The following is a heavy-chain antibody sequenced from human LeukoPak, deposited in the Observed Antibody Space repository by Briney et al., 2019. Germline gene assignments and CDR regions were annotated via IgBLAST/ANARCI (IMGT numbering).Heavy chain of an antibody. CDR2: ISGSGGST. Sequence: GGSLRLSCAASGFTFDDYAMHWVRQAPGKGLEWVSAISGSGGSTYYADSVKGRFTISRDNSKNTLYLQMNSLRAEDTVVYYCAKESHYDSSGYASFDYWGQGTLVTVSS. CDR1: GFTFDDYA. CDR3: AKESHYDSSGYASFDY. J-gene: IGHJ4*02. D-gene: IGHD3-22*01. V-gene: IGHV3-23*01.